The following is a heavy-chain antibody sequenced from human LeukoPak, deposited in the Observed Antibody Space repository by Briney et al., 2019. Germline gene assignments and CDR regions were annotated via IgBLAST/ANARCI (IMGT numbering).Heavy chain of an antibody. CDR1: GFTFSIYA. D-gene: IGHD2-2*01. Sequence: PGGSLRLSCAASGFTFSIYAMSWVRQAPGKGLEWVSAISGSGGSTYYADSVKGRFTISRDNSKNTLYLQMNSLRAEDTAVYYCAKYIVVVPAARLGSGNYFDYWGQGTLVTVSS. V-gene: IGHV3-23*01. CDR3: AKYIVVVPAARLGSGNYFDY. CDR2: ISGSGGST. J-gene: IGHJ4*02.